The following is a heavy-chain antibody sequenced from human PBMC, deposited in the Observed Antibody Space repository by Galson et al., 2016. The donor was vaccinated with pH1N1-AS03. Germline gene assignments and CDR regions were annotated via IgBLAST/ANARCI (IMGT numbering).Heavy chain of an antibody. D-gene: IGHD1/OR15-1a*01. CDR2: ISGSGGRT. V-gene: IGHV3-23*01. CDR3: AKAMNSYYYGMDV. J-gene: IGHJ6*02. CDR1: GFTFSSYA. Sequence: SLRLSCAASGFTFSSYAMSWVRQAPGKGLEWVSAISGSGGRTHYADSVKGRFTISRDNSKNTLYLQTNSLRAEDTAVYYCAKAMNSYYYGMDVWGQGTKVTVSS.